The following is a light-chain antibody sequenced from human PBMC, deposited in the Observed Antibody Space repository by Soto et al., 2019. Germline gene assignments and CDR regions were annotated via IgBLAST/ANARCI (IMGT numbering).Light chain of an antibody. CDR3: QSYDTSLRGSL. CDR1: SSNVGAGFD. CDR2: DNT. Sequence: QPVLTQPPSVSGAPGQRVTISCTGSSSNVGAGFDVHWYQHLPGTAPKLLIYDNTNRPSGVPDRFSGSKSGTSASLAITGLQVEDEADYYCQSYDTSLRGSLFGGGTKLTVL. J-gene: IGLJ2*01. V-gene: IGLV1-40*01.